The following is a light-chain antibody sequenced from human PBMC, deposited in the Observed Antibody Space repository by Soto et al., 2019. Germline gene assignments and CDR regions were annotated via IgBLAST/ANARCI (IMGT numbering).Light chain of an antibody. J-gene: IGKJ3*01. CDR1: QGISSY. CDR2: AAS. CDR3: QELNSYPLFT. Sequence: DIQLTQSPSFLSASVGDRVTITCRASQGISSYLAWYQQKPGKAPKLLIYAASTLQSGVPSRFSGSGSGTESTLTISSMQPEDFATYDYQELNSYPLFTFGRGTKVDIK. V-gene: IGKV1-9*01.